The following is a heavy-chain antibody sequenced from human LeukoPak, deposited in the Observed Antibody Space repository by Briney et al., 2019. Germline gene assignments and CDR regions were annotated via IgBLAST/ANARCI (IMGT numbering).Heavy chain of an antibody. V-gene: IGHV4-59*08. D-gene: IGHD1-14*01. CDR2: IYYSGRT. Sequence: SETLSLTCTVSGGSLSSYFWSWIRQPPGKGLEWIGHIYYSGRTNYNPSLKSRVTISVDMSKTQFSLKLNSVTAADTAVYYCARSFSDRFYFEHWGQGALVTVSS. J-gene: IGHJ4*02. CDR1: GGSLSSYF. CDR3: ARSFSDRFYFEH.